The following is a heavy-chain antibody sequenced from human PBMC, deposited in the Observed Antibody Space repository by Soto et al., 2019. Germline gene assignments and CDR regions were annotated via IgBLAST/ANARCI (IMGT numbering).Heavy chain of an antibody. CDR2: INPSGGST. CDR3: ARAPNLGYFPNVFGFDP. J-gene: IGHJ5*02. Sequence: QVQLVQSGAEVKKPGASVKVSCKASGYTFTSYYMHWVRQAPGQGLDWMGIINPSGGSTSYAQKFQGRVTMTRDTSTSTVYMELSSLRSEDTAVYYCARAPNLGYFPNVFGFDPWGQGTLVTVSS. CDR1: GYTFTSYY. V-gene: IGHV1-46*03. D-gene: IGHD2-15*01.